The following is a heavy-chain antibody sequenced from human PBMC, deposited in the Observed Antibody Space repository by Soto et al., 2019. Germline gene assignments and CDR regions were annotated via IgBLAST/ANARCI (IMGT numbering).Heavy chain of an antibody. Sequence: SETLSLTCTVSGGSISSSSYYWGWIRQPPGKGLEWIGSIYYSGSTYYNPSLKSRVTISVDTSKNQFSLKLSSVTAADTAVYYCAGRVEGYSGSYYYFDYWGQGTLVTVSS. CDR3: AGRVEGYSGSYYYFDY. CDR2: IYYSGST. D-gene: IGHD1-26*01. V-gene: IGHV4-39*01. CDR1: GGSISSSSYY. J-gene: IGHJ4*02.